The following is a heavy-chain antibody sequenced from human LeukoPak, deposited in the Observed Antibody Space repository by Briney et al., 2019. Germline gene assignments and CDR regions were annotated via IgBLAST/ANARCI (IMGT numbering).Heavy chain of an antibody. CDR3: AKDPYYDSSGYYQY. J-gene: IGHJ4*02. Sequence: GGSLRLSCAASGFTFSSYAMSWVRQAPGKGLEWVSTISGGGGSTYYADSVKGRFTISRDNSKNSLYLQMNSLRAEDTAVYYCAKDPYYDSSGYYQYWGQGTLVTISS. D-gene: IGHD3-22*01. CDR2: ISGGGGST. V-gene: IGHV3-23*01. CDR1: GFTFSSYA.